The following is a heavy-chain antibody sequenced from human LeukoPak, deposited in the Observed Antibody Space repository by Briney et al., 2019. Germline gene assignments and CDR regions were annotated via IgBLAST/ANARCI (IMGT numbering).Heavy chain of an antibody. Sequence: GGYLRLSCAASGFTFTAYAMSWVRQDPRAGLEWVSGITGSGGHTVYADSVKGWFTISRDNSRNTLFLQMNSLRVDDTAVYYCAMDPNGDYIGATSFDPWGRGTLVTVSS. CDR3: AMDPNGDYIGATSFDP. D-gene: IGHD4-17*01. J-gene: IGHJ5*02. CDR1: GFTFTAYA. V-gene: IGHV3-23*01. CDR2: ITGSGGHT.